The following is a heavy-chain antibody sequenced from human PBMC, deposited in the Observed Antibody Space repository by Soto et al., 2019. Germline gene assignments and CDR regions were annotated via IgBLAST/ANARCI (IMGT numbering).Heavy chain of an antibody. V-gene: IGHV3-23*01. CDR1: GFTFSTYA. D-gene: IGHD3-10*01. CDR3: AKAWVIGTIIYYFPH. J-gene: IGHJ4*02. CDR2: ISGSGGET. Sequence: EVQLLESGGGLVQPGGSLRLSCAASGFTFSTYAMIWVRQAPGKGLEWVSGISGSGGETYYADSVMGRFTVSRDNSKNSLYMQMNSLRVEDKALYYCAKAWVIGTIIYYFPHWGQGALVTVSS.